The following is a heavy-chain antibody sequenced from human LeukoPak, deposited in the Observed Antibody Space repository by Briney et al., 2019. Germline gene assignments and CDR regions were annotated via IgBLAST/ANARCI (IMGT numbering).Heavy chain of an antibody. CDR3: ATETIGRHYDY. CDR1: GFTFSSCG. CDR2: IGPTGTDR. J-gene: IGHJ4*02. V-gene: IGHV3-21*01. D-gene: IGHD1-14*01. Sequence: GRSLRLPCAASGFTFSSCGFKCVRQAPGKGLEGVSYIGPTGTDRYYADSVRGRFTISRDNAKNSMYLKLDSLRDEDTAVYYCATETIGRHYDYWGQGTLLTVSS.